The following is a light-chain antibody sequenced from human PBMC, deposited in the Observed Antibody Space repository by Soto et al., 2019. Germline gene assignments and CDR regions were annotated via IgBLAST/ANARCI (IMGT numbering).Light chain of an antibody. CDR1: QSVSSK. CDR2: DTS. J-gene: IGKJ5*01. V-gene: IGKV3-11*01. CDR3: QQRSSAIT. Sequence: MVMAHSPATLSVSPGGIAALSGRASQSVSSKLAWYQQKPGQAPRLLIYDTSTRATGIPARFSGRGSGTDFTLTISSLEPEDFAVYYCQQRSSAITFGQGTRLEIK.